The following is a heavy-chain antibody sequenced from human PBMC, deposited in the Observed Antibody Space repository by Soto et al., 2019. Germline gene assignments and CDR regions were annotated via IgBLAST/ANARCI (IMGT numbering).Heavy chain of an antibody. CDR1: GFTFSSYG. V-gene: IGHV3-30*03. D-gene: IGHD5-18*01. CDR3: ASTDRELRYGYFDY. CDR2: ISYDGSNK. J-gene: IGHJ4*02. Sequence: QVRLVEAGGGVVQPGRSLRLSCAAAGFTFSSYGMHWVRQAPGKGLEWVAVISYDGSNKYYADSVKGRFTISRDNSKNTMYLQMNRLRAEETAVYYCASTDRELRYGYFDYWGQGTLVTVSS.